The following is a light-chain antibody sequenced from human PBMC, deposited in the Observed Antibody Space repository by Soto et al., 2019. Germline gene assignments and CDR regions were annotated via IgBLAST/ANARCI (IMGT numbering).Light chain of an antibody. V-gene: IGKV1-9*01. CDR3: QLLNFNPIS. CDR2: SAS. Sequence: IQLTQSPSFLSASVGDRVTISCRARQGINNHLACYQQKPGTAPKLLIYSASTLQNGVPSRFSVSGAGTEFTLTISSLQPEDFATYSCQLLNFNPISFGGGNKVEIK. J-gene: IGKJ4*01. CDR1: QGINNH.